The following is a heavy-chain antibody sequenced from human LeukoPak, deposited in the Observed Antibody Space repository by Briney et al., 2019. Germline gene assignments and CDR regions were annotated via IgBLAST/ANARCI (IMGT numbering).Heavy chain of an antibody. CDR2: ISSSSTI. CDR3: ARDRSNWNDAPLDY. V-gene: IGHV3-48*01. CDR1: GFTFSSYS. J-gene: IGHJ4*02. Sequence: GGSLRLSCAASGFTFSSYSMNWVRQAPGKGLEWVSYISSSSTIYYADSVKGRFTISRDNAKNSLYLQMNSLRAEDTAVYYCARDRSNWNDAPLDYWGQGTLVTVSS. D-gene: IGHD1-1*01.